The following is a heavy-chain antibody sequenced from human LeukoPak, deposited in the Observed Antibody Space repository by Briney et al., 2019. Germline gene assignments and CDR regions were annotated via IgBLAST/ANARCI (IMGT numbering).Heavy chain of an antibody. CDR3: TTDSVLVPDY. V-gene: IGHV3-15*01. D-gene: IGHD2-8*01. Sequence: GGSLRLSCAASGFTFSNAWMSWVRQAAGKGLEWVGRIKSKTDGRTTDYAAPVKGRFTISRDDSKNTLYLQMNSLKTEDTAVYYCTTDSVLVPDYWGQGTLVTVSS. CDR2: IKSKTDGRTT. CDR1: GFTFSNAW. J-gene: IGHJ4*02.